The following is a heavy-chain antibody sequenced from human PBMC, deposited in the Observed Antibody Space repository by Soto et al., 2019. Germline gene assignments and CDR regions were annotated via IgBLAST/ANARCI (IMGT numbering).Heavy chain of an antibody. CDR1: GGTFISYA. D-gene: IGHD2-15*01. CDR2: IIPIFGTA. V-gene: IGHV1-69*13. CDR3: ARSARYCSGGSCYYYFDY. Sequence: ASVKVSCKASGGTFISYAISWVRQAPGQGLEWMGGIIPIFGTANYAQKFQGRVTITADESTSTAYMELSSLRSEDTAVYYCARSARYCSGGSCYYYFDYWGQGTLVTVSS. J-gene: IGHJ4*02.